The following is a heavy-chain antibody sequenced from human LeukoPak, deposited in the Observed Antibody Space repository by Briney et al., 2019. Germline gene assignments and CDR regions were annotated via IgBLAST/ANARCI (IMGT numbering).Heavy chain of an antibody. Sequence: GGSLRLSCAASGLTFSRYWMSWVRQAPGKGLEWVSAISGSGGSTYYADSVKGRFTISRDNSKNTLYLQMNSLRAEDTAVYYCATTILTGYYNLDYWGQGTLVTVSS. CDR2: ISGSGGST. J-gene: IGHJ4*02. V-gene: IGHV3-23*01. CDR1: GLTFSRYW. CDR3: ATTILTGYYNLDY. D-gene: IGHD3-9*01.